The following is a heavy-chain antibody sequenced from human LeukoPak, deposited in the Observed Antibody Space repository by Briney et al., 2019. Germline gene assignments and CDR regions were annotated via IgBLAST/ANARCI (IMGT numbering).Heavy chain of an antibody. Sequence: ASVKVSCKASGGTFSSYAISWVRQAPGQGLEWMGIINPSGGSTSYAQKFQGRVTMTRDTSTSTVYMELSSLRSEDTAVYYCARDGKTIFGVVTPYNWFDHWGQGTLVTVSS. CDR1: GGTFSSYA. D-gene: IGHD3-3*01. CDR2: INPSGGST. J-gene: IGHJ5*02. V-gene: IGHV1-46*01. CDR3: ARDGKTIFGVVTPYNWFDH.